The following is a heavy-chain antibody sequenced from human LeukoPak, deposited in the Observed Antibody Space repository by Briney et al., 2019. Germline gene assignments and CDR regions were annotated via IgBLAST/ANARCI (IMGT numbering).Heavy chain of an antibody. Sequence: PGGSLRLSCAASGFTFSDFYMSWIRQAPGKGLEWVSYISSSGSTVYYADSVKGRFAISRDNAKNSLYLQMNSLRAEDTAVYYCARERITGTTYFDYWGQGTLVTVSS. CDR1: GFTFSDFY. J-gene: IGHJ4*02. CDR3: ARERITGTTYFDY. V-gene: IGHV3-11*01. D-gene: IGHD1-20*01. CDR2: ISSSGSTV.